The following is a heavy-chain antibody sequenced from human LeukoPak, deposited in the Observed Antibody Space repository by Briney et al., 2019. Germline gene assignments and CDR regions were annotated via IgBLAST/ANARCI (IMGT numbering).Heavy chain of an antibody. Sequence: GGSLRLSCAASGFAFSSYAMSWVRQAPGKGLEWVSAISGSGGSTYYADSVKGRFTISRDNSKNTLYLQMNSLRAEDTAVYYCAKDLGSGWYLANPFDYWGQGTLVTVSS. D-gene: IGHD6-19*01. J-gene: IGHJ4*02. CDR3: AKDLGSGWYLANPFDY. CDR2: ISGSGGST. V-gene: IGHV3-23*01. CDR1: GFAFSSYA.